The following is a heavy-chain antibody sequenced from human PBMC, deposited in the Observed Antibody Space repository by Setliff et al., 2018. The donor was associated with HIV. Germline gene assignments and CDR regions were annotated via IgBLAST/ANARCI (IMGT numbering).Heavy chain of an antibody. CDR3: ARDLKSGSYSPGAFDI. CDR1: GGSFSGYY. V-gene: IGHV4-34*01. CDR2: INHSGST. Sequence: PSETLSLTCAVYGGSFSGYYWCWVRQPPGKGLEWIGDINHSGSTNYNPSLKSRVTISVDKSKNQFSLHLSSVTAADTAVYYCARDLKSGSYSPGAFDIWGQGTMVTVSS. J-gene: IGHJ3*02. D-gene: IGHD3-10*01.